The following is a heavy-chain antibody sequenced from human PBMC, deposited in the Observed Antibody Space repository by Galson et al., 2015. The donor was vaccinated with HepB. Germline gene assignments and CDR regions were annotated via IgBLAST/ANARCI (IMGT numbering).Heavy chain of an antibody. CDR3: ARDCGSWFDP. CDR1: GYTFTNYY. CDR2: INPSGGST. Sequence: SVKVSCKASGYTFTNYYMHWVRQAPGQGLEWMGIINPSGGSTSYAQKFQGRVTMTRDTSTSTVYMELSSLRSKDTAVYYCARDCGSWFDPWGQGTLVTVSS. V-gene: IGHV1-46*03. D-gene: IGHD3-16*01. J-gene: IGHJ5*02.